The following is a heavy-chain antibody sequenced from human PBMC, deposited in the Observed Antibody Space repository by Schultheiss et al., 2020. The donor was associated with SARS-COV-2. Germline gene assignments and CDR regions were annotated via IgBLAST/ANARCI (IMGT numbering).Heavy chain of an antibody. Sequence: SETLSLTCTVSGGSVSSTISNIIYYWGWIRQPPGQALELIGYISHSGSTRYNPSLKSRVTISVDTSKNQFSLKLSSVTAADTAVYYCARCGKTDTIFGVYSSPYYMDVWGKGTTVTVSS. J-gene: IGHJ6*03. CDR1: GGSVSSTISNIIYY. V-gene: IGHV4-61*01. CDR3: ARCGKTDTIFGVYSSPYYMDV. CDR2: ISHSGST. D-gene: IGHD3-3*01.